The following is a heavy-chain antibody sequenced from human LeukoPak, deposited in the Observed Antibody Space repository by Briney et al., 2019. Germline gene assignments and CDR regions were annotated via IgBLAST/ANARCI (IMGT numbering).Heavy chain of an antibody. V-gene: IGHV3-15*01. J-gene: IGHJ4*02. CDR2: IKRKTDGGTT. CDR1: GCSFSDAW. D-gene: IGHD3-22*01. Sequence: GGTLRLSCAASGCSFSDAWMSWVRQAPGKGLEWFGRIKRKTDGGTTDYDAPVKGRFTISRDDSKNTLYLQMYSLIIEDTAVYYCARYYGDSGSQYYFDYWGQGTLVTVSS. CDR3: ARYYGDSGSQYYFDY.